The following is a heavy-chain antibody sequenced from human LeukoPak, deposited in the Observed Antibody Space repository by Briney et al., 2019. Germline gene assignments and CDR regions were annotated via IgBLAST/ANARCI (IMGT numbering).Heavy chain of an antibody. CDR2: IKSKNDGGTR. J-gene: IGHJ4*02. D-gene: IGHD1-14*01. CDR3: TTDGGITIRPLFDF. CDR1: GITFTSAW. V-gene: IGHV3-15*01. Sequence: KPGGSLRLSCAASGITFTSAWMGWVRQAPGKGLEWVGRIKSKNDGGTRDYAAPVRGRSTISTDDSKITSYLQMNNLKIEDTAVYYCTTDGGITIRPLFDFWGQGTLVTVSS.